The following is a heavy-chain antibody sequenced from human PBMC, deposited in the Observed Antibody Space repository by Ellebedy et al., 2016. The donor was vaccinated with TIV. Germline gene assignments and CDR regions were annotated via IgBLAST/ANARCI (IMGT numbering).Heavy chain of an antibody. CDR1: GLTFSVYA. J-gene: IGHJ4*02. Sequence: GESLKISXAASGLTFSVYAMTWVRQAPGKGLEWISAIGGLDTATYYADSVKGRFTISRDNSKDTLYLQMNSLRAEDTAVYYCAKDRSSSGYSMYYFGSWGQGTPVTVSS. D-gene: IGHD3-22*01. V-gene: IGHV3-23*01. CDR3: AKDRSSSGYSMYYFGS. CDR2: IGGLDTAT.